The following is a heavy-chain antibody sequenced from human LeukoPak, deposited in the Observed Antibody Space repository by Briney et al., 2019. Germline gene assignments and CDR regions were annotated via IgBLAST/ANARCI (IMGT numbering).Heavy chain of an antibody. Sequence: PGRSLRPSRTASGFTFGDSGMSWFRQAPGKGLEWVGFIRSKAYGGAVEYAASVKGRFTISRDDSKSIAYLLMNSLKTEDTAVYYCSGAPYYDFWCDYWGQGTLVTVSS. CDR3: SGAPYYDFWCDY. CDR2: IRSKAYGGAV. J-gene: IGHJ4*02. CDR1: GFTFGDSG. D-gene: IGHD3-3*01. V-gene: IGHV3-49*03.